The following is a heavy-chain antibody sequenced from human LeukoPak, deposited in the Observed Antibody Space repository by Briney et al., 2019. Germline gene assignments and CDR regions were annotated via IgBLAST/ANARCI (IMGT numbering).Heavy chain of an antibody. V-gene: IGHV3-21*01. Sequence: GGSLRLSCAASGFTFSSYSMNWVRQAPGKGLEWVSSISSSSSYIYYADSVKGRFTISRDNAKNSLYLQMNSLRAEDTAVYYCARDRVGARIPYDYWGQGTLVTVSS. J-gene: IGHJ4*02. CDR1: GFTFSSYS. D-gene: IGHD1-26*01. CDR2: ISSSSSYI. CDR3: ARDRVGARIPYDY.